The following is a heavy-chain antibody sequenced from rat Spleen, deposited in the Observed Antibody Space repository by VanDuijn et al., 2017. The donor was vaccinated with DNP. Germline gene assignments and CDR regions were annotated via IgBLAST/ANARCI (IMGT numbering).Heavy chain of an antibody. J-gene: IGHJ3*01. Sequence: EVQLVESGGGLVQPGRSLKLSCAASGFTFSAYYMAWVRQAPAKGLEWVAYIGSPAYAPYYADSVKGRFTISRDNAKSTLYLQMDSLRSEDTATYYCARPEYYGYPNWFAYWGQGTLVTVSS. CDR2: IGSPAYAP. D-gene: IGHD1-7*01. V-gene: IGHV5-25*01. CDR1: GFTFSAYY. CDR3: ARPEYYGYPNWFAY.